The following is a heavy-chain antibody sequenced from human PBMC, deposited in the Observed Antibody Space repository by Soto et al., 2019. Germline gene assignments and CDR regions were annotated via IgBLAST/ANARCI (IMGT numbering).Heavy chain of an antibody. CDR1: GGSIGSYY. CDR2: IYYSGST. J-gene: IGHJ6*02. D-gene: IGHD3-3*01. Sequence: QVQLQESGPGLVKPSETLSLTCTVSGGSIGSYYWNWIRQPPGKGLEWIGYIYYSGSTNYNPSLKSRVTISVDTSKSQFSLKLSSVTAADTAVYYCARDGGFYYGMDVWGQGTTVTVSS. V-gene: IGHV4-59*01. CDR3: ARDGGFYYGMDV.